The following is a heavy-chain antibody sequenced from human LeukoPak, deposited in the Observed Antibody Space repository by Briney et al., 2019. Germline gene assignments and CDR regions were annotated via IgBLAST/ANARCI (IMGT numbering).Heavy chain of an antibody. CDR3: ASMSGYYPSYYFDY. J-gene: IGHJ4*02. CDR1: GYTFISYG. V-gene: IGHV1-18*01. CDR2: ISAYNGNI. Sequence: ASVKVSCKASGYTFISYGITWVRQAPGQGLEWLGWISAYNGNIDYAQKLQGRVTLTTDTSTSTAYMEVRSLRSDDAAVYYCASMSGYYPSYYFDYWGQGTLVTVSS. D-gene: IGHD3-3*01.